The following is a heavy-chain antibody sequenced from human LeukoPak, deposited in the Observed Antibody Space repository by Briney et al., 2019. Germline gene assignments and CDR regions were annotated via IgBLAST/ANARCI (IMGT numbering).Heavy chain of an antibody. CDR2: INPNSGGT. J-gene: IGHJ4*02. D-gene: IGHD2-15*01. CDR3: ARAEGYCSGGSCYVGPFDY. V-gene: IGHV1-2*02. CDR1: GYSFTAHY. Sequence: ASVKVSCKASGYSFTAHYMHWIRQAPGQGLEWMGWINPNSGGTNYAQKFQGRVTMTWDTSISTAYMELSRLRSDDTAVYYCARAEGYCSGGSCYVGPFDYWGQGTLVTVSS.